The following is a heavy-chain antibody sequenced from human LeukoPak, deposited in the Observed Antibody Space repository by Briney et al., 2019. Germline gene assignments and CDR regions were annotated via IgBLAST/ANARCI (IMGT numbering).Heavy chain of an antibody. CDR2: ISAYNGNT. CDR3: ARETGTPPAKRFDP. D-gene: IGHD1-1*01. J-gene: IGHJ5*02. CDR1: GYTFTCYG. Sequence: ASVKVSCKASGYTFTCYGISWVRQAPGQGLEWMGWISAYNGNTNYAQKLQGRVTMTTDTSTSTAYMELRSLRSDDTAVYYCARETGTPPAKRFDPWGQGTLVTVSS. V-gene: IGHV1-18*01.